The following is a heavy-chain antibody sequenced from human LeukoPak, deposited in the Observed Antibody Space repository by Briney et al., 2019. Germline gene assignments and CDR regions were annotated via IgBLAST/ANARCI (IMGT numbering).Heavy chain of an antibody. CDR2: INHSGST. Sequence: PSETLSLTCAVYGGSLSGYYWSWIRQPPGKGLEWIGEINHSGSTNYNPSLKSRVTISVDTSKNQFSLKLSSVTAADTAVYYCARVPVQLWFGNFDYWGQGTLVTVSS. V-gene: IGHV4-34*01. CDR1: GGSLSGYY. CDR3: ARVPVQLWFGNFDY. J-gene: IGHJ4*02. D-gene: IGHD5-18*01.